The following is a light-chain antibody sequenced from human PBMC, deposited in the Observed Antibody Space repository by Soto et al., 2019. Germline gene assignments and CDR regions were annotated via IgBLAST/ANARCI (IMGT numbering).Light chain of an antibody. CDR1: QGIRSY. CDR2: GAS. Sequence: DIELTQSPSFLSASVGDRVTITCRASQGIRSYLAWYQQRPGKAPELLIYGASTLRPGGASRFRGSGAGTEFTLTISSLQPEDYATYFCQQLNNCPPFFTFGPGTKVHIK. J-gene: IGKJ3*01. V-gene: IGKV1-9*01. CDR3: QQLNNCPPFFT.